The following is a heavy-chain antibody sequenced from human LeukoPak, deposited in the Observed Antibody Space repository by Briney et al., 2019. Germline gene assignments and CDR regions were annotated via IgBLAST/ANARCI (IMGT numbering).Heavy chain of an antibody. V-gene: IGHV3-48*01. Sequence: PGGSLRLSCGASGFNLSTYSMNWVRQAPGRGLEWLSYISSTSNPIYYADSVKGRFTVFRDNAKNSLYLQMDSLRAEDTAVYYCARDRGGSGWYEFECWGQGTLVTVSS. CDR3: ARDRGGSGWYEFEC. CDR1: GFNLSTYS. CDR2: ISSTSNPI. D-gene: IGHD6-19*01. J-gene: IGHJ4*02.